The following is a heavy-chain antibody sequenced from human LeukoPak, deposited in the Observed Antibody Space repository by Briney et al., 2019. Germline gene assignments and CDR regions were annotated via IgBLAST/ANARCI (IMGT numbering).Heavy chain of an antibody. CDR3: VKDTYGSGSYYNPGGYFDY. CDR2: ISGNGGST. CDR1: GVTCCTYA. Sequence: GGSLRLSCSASGVTCCTYAMHWGRQAPGKELEYVSAISGNGGSTYYADSVKGRFTISRDNTKNTLYLQMSSLRAEDTAVYYCVKDTYGSGSYYNPGGYFDYWGQGTLVTVSS. V-gene: IGHV3-64D*06. J-gene: IGHJ4*02. D-gene: IGHD3-10*01.